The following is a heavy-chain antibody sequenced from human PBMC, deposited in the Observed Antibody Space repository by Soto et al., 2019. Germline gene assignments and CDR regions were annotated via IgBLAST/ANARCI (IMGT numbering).Heavy chain of an antibody. D-gene: IGHD3-22*01. CDR1: GYTFTSYG. Sequence: QVQLVQSGAEVKKPGASVKVSCKASGYTFTSYGISWVRQAPGQGLEWMGWISAYNGNTNYAQKLQGRVTMTTDTTTSTAYMELRSLRSDDTAVYYCARSNYDSSGYYYVEYFQHWGQGTLVTVSS. CDR2: ISAYNGNT. CDR3: ARSNYDSSGYYYVEYFQH. J-gene: IGHJ1*01. V-gene: IGHV1-18*01.